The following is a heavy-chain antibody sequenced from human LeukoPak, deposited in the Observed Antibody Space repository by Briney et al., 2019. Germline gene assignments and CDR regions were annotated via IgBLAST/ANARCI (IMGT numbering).Heavy chain of an antibody. V-gene: IGHV4-4*07. CDR1: GGSMSSYY. CDR3: ATYDQKLAFDN. D-gene: IGHD6-13*01. J-gene: IGHJ4*02. Sequence: SETLSLTCIVSGGSMSSYYWSWIRQPAGKGLEWIGRMYTDGSTNYNPFLNSRVTMSVDTSKKHFSLRLNSVTVADTAVYYCATYDQKLAFDNWGQGTLVTVSS. CDR2: MYTDGST.